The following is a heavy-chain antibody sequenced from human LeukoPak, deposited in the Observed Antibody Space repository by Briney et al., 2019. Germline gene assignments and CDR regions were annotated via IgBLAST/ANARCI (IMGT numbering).Heavy chain of an antibody. CDR3: TKDDGYYDSSGSFLFDS. J-gene: IGHJ4*02. CDR1: GFTFSGYA. V-gene: IGHV3-23*01. D-gene: IGHD3-22*01. CDR2: ISDSGISK. Sequence: GGSLRLSCAASGFTFSGYAMNWVRQVPGKGLEWVSSISDSGISKYYAESVKGRFTISRDNSKNTLYLQMNSLRAEDTAVYYCTKDDGYYDSSGSFLFDSWGQGTLVTVSS.